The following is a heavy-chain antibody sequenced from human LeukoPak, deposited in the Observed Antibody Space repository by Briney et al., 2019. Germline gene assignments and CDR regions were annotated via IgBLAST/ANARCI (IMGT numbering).Heavy chain of an antibody. V-gene: IGHV3-74*01. D-gene: IGHD2/OR15-2a*01. Sequence: GSLRLSCAASGFTFSSYWMHWVRQAPGKGPVWVSRVDVHGQGTAYADSVKGRFTISRDNAKNTLSLQMNSLSAEDKAVYYCSRSNYDSTTFYYHLDLWGQGTLVTVSS. CDR1: GFTFSSYW. J-gene: IGHJ5*02. CDR3: SRSNYDSTTFYYHLDL. CDR2: VDVHGQGT.